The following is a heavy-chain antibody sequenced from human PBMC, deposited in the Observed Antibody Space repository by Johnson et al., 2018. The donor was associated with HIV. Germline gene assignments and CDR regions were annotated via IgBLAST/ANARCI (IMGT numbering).Heavy chain of an antibody. J-gene: IGHJ3*01. CDR2: INQDGSQN. CDR1: GFIVGRNY. CDR3: ARESRSGTGNVPGRHALDV. D-gene: IGHD1-1*01. V-gene: IGHV3-7*01. Sequence: VQLVESGGGLVQPGGSLRLSCAASGFIVGRNYMTWVRQAPGKGLEWVANINQDGSQNNYVDSVKGRFTISRDNAKNSLFLQMNTLRAEDTALYYCARESRSGTGNVPGRHALDVWGQGTMVTVSS.